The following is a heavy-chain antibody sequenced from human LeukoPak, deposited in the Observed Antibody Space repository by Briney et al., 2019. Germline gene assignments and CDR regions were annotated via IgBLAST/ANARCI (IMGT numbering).Heavy chain of an antibody. D-gene: IGHD5-12*01. V-gene: IGHV3-21*01. CDR3: ARVSPQEWLPNMYYFDY. J-gene: IGHJ4*02. CDR2: ISSSSSYI. CDR1: GFTFSSYS. Sequence: PGGSLGLSCAASGFTFSSYSMNWVRQAPGKGLEWVSSISSSSSYIYYADSVKGRFTISRDNAKNSLYLQMSSLRAEDTAVYYCARVSPQEWLPNMYYFDYWGQGTLVTVSS.